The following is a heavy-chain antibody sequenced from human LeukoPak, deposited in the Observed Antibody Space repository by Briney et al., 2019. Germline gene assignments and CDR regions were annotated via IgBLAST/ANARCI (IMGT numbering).Heavy chain of an antibody. CDR1: GGTFTSYT. J-gene: IGHJ4*02. CDR2: IIPILGIA. Sequence: SVKVSCKASGGTFTSYTISWVRQAPGQGLEWMGRIIPILGIANYAQKFQGRVTITADKSTSTAYMELSSLRSEDTAVYYCARDRPLAVAGDRWGQGTLVTVSS. V-gene: IGHV1-69*04. CDR3: ARDRPLAVAGDR. D-gene: IGHD6-19*01.